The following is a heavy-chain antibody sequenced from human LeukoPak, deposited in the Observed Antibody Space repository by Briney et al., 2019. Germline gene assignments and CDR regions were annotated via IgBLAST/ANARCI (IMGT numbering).Heavy chain of an antibody. CDR1: GYTFTGYY. V-gene: IGHV1-46*01. J-gene: IGHJ4*02. CDR3: ARDPETGYHPKNFFDY. Sequence: ASVKVSCKASGYTFTGYYIHWVRQAPGQGLEWMGIINPSSGSATYAQKFQGRVTMTRDTSTSTVYMELSSLRSDDTAVYYCARDPETGYHPKNFFDYWGQGTLVTVSS. D-gene: IGHD6-13*01. CDR2: INPSSGSA.